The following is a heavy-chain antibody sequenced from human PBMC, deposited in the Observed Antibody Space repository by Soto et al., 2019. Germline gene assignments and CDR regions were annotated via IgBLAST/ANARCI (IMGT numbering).Heavy chain of an antibody. CDR2: ITGRSAVP. V-gene: IGHV3-23*01. D-gene: IGHD3-16*01. Sequence: EGQLLQSGGDLVQPGGSLRLSCAGSGLTLRSYAMTWIRQTPEKGLEWVSTITGRSAVPSYADSVNGRFTVSKDNSKNTLYLQMNSLRPDDTAIYYCAKGGPFTGGFDPWGQGTLVTVSA. CDR1: GLTLRSYA. J-gene: IGHJ5*02. CDR3: AKGGPFTGGFDP.